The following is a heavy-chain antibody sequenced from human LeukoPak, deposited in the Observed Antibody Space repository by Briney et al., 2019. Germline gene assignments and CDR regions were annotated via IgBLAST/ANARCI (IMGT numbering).Heavy chain of an antibody. Sequence: PSETLSLTCTVSGGSISSGDYYWSWIRQPPGKGLEWIGYIYYSGSTYYNPSLKSRVTISVDTSKNQFSLKLSSVTAADTAVYYCARVSTMVRDYYFDYWGQGTTVTVSS. CDR2: IYYSGST. V-gene: IGHV4-30-4*01. D-gene: IGHD3-10*01. CDR3: ARVSTMVRDYYFDY. J-gene: IGHJ4*03. CDR1: GGSISSGDYY.